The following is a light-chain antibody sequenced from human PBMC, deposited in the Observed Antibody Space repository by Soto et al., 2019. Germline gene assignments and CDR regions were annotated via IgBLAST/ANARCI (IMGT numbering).Light chain of an antibody. CDR2: GAS. CDR1: QSVTSND. Sequence: EIVLTQSPGTLSLSPGEGATLSCRASQSVTSNDLAWYQQRPGQAPRLLIYGASTRAAGIPDRFSGGGSGTDFTLTISRLEPEDFAMYYCQQYGSSSPTTFGQGTRLEIE. CDR3: QQYGSSSPTT. V-gene: IGKV3-20*01. J-gene: IGKJ5*01.